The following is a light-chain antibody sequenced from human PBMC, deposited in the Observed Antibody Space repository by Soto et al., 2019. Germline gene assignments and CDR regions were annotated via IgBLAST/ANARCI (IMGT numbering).Light chain of an antibody. CDR2: GAS. CDR3: QQYGSSPGT. CDR1: QSVNNNY. V-gene: IGKV3-20*01. J-gene: IGKJ1*01. Sequence: EIVLTQFPGTLSLSPGERATLSCRASQSVNNNYLAWYQQKPGQAPRLLINGASSRATGIPARFSGSGSGTDFTLTISRLEPEDFAVYYCQQYGSSPGTFGQGTKVEIK.